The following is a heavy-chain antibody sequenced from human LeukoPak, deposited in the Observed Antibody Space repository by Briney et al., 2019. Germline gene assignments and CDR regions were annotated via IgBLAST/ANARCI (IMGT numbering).Heavy chain of an antibody. CDR2: INHSGST. Sequence: SETLSLTCAVYGGSFSGYYWSWIRQPPGKGLEWIGEINHSGSTNYNPSLKSRVPISVDTSKNQFSLKLSSVTAADTAVYYCARGALIASYYYYGMDVWGQGTTVTVSS. V-gene: IGHV4-34*01. J-gene: IGHJ6*02. CDR3: ARGALIASYYYYGMDV. D-gene: IGHD2-21*01. CDR1: GGSFSGYY.